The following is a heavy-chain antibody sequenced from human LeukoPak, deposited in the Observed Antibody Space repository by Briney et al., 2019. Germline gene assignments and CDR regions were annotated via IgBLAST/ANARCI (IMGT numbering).Heavy chain of an antibody. J-gene: IGHJ4*02. CDR3: ARDPVYSSSWGGNDY. CDR1: GYTFTGYY. D-gene: IGHD6-13*01. CDR2: INPNSGGT. Sequence: ASVKVSCKASGYTFTGYYMHWVRQAPGQGLEWMGRINPNSGGTNYAQKFQGRVTMTRDTSISTAYMELSRLRSDDTAVYSRARDPVYSSSWGGNDYWGQGTLVTVSS. V-gene: IGHV1-2*06.